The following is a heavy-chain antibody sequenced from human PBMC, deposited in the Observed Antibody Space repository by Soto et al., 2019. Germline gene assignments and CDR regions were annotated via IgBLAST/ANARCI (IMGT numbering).Heavy chain of an antibody. J-gene: IGHJ4*02. D-gene: IGHD2-2*01. V-gene: IGHV3-48*03. CDR2: ISTSGSTV. Sequence: PWWSLRLSCSASRFTFSTYEMNWFRQAPGKGLEWVSYISTSGSTVYYADSVKGRFTISRDNTRNSLYLQMNSLRDEDTALYYCVRYCSTTLCNGVATRTFDYWGQGTLVTVSS. CDR3: VRYCSTTLCNGVATRTFDY. CDR1: RFTFSTYE.